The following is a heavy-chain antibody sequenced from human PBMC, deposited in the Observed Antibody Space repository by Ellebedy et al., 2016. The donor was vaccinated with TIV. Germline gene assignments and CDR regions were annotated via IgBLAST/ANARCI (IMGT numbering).Heavy chain of an antibody. CDR3: ARDLGLGGDFDY. D-gene: IGHD3-16*01. J-gene: IGHJ4*02. Sequence: GESLKISCAASGFTFNGYNMNWVRQAPGKGLEWVSFISKSSNFIYFSDSVKGRFTISRDNAKNSLYLQMNSLRDEDTAVYYCARDLGLGGDFDYWGQGALVIVSS. CDR2: ISKSSNFI. V-gene: IGHV3-48*02. CDR1: GFTFNGYN.